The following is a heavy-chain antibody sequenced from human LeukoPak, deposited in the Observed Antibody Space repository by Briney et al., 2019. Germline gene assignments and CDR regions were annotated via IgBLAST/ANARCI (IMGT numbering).Heavy chain of an antibody. Sequence: SVKVSCKASGGTFSSYAISWVRQAPGQGLEWMGGIIPIFGTANYAQKFQGRVTITADESTSTAYLELSSLRAEDTDVYYCGREGTTGYFDYWGQGTLVTVSS. J-gene: IGHJ4*02. D-gene: IGHD1-1*01. V-gene: IGHV1-69*01. CDR1: GGTFSSYA. CDR2: IIPIFGTA. CDR3: GREGTTGYFDY.